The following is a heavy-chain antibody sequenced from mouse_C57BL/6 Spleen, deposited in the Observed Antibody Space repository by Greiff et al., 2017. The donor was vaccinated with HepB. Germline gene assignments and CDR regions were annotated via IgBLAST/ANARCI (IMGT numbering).Heavy chain of an antibody. J-gene: IGHJ1*03. V-gene: IGHV1-53*01. D-gene: IGHD1-1*01. CDR1: GYTFTSYW. CDR3: AREATVVSYFDV. Sequence: QVQLQQSGTELVKPGASVKLSCKASGYTFTSYWMHWVKQRPGQGLEWIGNINPSNGGTNYNEKFKSKATLTVDKSSSTAYMQLSSLTSEDSAVYYCAREATVVSYFDVWGTGTTVTVSS. CDR2: INPSNGGT.